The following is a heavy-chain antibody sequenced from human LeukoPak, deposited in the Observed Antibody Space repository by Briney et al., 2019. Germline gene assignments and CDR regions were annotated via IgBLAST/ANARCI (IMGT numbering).Heavy chain of an antibody. CDR1: GFTFDDYA. Sequence: GGSLRLSCAASGFTFDDYAMHWVRQAPGKGLEWVSLISWDGGSTYYADSVRGRFTISRDNSKSTLSLQMNSLRAEDTAIYYCATYRHVLLPFESWGQGTLVTVSS. D-gene: IGHD2-8*02. CDR2: ISWDGGST. V-gene: IGHV3-43D*03. CDR3: ATYRHVLLPFES. J-gene: IGHJ4*02.